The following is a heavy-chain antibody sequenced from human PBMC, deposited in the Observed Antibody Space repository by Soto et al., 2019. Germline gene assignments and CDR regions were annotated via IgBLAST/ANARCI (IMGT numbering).Heavy chain of an antibody. D-gene: IGHD5-12*01. CDR3: ARHPYKWLQLGWFDP. V-gene: IGHV4-61*08. Sequence: PSETLSLTCAVSGGSISSGGYSWSWIRQPPGKGLEWIGYIYYSGSTNYNPSLKSRVTISVDTSKNQFSLKLSSVTAADTAVYYCARHPYKWLQLGWFDPWGQGTLVTVSS. CDR1: GGSISSGGYS. J-gene: IGHJ5*02. CDR2: IYYSGST.